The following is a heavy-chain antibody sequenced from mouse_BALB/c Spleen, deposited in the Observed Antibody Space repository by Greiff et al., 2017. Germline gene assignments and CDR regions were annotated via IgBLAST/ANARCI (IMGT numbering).Heavy chain of an antibody. CDR3: ARQETGTFAY. J-gene: IGHJ3*01. CDR1: GFAFSSYD. Sequence: EVQGVESGGGLVKPGGSLKLSCAASGFAFSSYDMSWVRQTPEKRLEWVAYISSGGGSTYYPDTVTGRFTISRDNAKNTLYMQMSSLKSEDTAMYYCARQETGTFAYWGQGTLVTVSA. D-gene: IGHD4-1*01. V-gene: IGHV5-12-1*01. CDR2: ISSGGGST.